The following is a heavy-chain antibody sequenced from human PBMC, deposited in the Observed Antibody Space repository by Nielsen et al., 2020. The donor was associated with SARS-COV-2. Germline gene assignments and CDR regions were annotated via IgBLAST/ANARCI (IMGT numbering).Heavy chain of an antibody. CDR1: GFTFSNYE. V-gene: IGHV3-48*03. Sequence: GESLKISCTASGFTFSNYEMNWVRQAPGKGLEWVSYISRSGSIIQHADSVKGRFTISRDNAKNSLYLQMDNLRVDDTAVYYCAGPASWGQGTVVTVSA. J-gene: IGHJ5*02. D-gene: IGHD2-2*01. CDR2: ISRSGSII. CDR3: AGPAS.